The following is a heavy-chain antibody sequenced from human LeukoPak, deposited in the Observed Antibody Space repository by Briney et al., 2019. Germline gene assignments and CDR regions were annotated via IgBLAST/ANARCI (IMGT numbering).Heavy chain of an antibody. CDR1: GFSFSSCE. Sequence: GGSLRLSCVASGFSFSSCEMNWVRQAPGKGLEWVSYIRSSGSTTYYADSVKGRFTISRDNAKDSLYLQMNSLRAEDTAVYYCVRVGNSLNYFDCWGQGTLVTVSS. V-gene: IGHV3-48*03. CDR3: VRVGNSLNYFDC. J-gene: IGHJ4*02. CDR2: IRSSGSTT. D-gene: IGHD3-16*01.